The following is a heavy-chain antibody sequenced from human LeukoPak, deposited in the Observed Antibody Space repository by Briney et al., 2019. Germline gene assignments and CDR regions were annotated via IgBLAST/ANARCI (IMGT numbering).Heavy chain of an antibody. V-gene: IGHV1-3*01. Sequence: ASVKVSCKASGYTSTSYAMHWVRQAPGQRLEWMGWINAGNGNTKYSQKFQGRVTITRDTSASTAYMELSSLRSEDTAVYYCARTPRYCSSTSCYHYYYGMDVWGQGTTVTVSS. CDR3: ARTPRYCSSTSCYHYYYGMDV. J-gene: IGHJ6*02. D-gene: IGHD2-2*01. CDR1: GYTSTSYA. CDR2: INAGNGNT.